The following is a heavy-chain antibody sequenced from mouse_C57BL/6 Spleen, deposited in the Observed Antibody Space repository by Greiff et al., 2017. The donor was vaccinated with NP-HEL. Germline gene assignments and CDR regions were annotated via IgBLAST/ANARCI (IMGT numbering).Heavy chain of an antibody. Sequence: DVMLVESGGGLVKPGGSLKLSCAASGFTFSDYGMHWVRQAPEKGLEWVAYISSGSSTIYYADTVKGRFTISRDNAKNTLFLQMTSLRSEDTAMYYCARTGTDYAMDYWGQGTSVTVSS. CDR3: ARTGTDYAMDY. J-gene: IGHJ4*01. V-gene: IGHV5-17*01. CDR1: GFTFSDYG. CDR2: ISSGSSTI.